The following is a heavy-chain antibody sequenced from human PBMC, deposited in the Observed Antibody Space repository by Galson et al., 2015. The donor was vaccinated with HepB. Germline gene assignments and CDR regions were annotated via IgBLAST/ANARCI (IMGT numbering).Heavy chain of an antibody. V-gene: IGHV5-51*01. D-gene: IGHD5-24*01. CDR3: ARNLTGIDGYNRDAFDI. CDR1: GYSFTSYW. J-gene: IGHJ3*02. Sequence: QSGAEVKKPGESLKISCTGSGYSFTSYWIGWVRQMPGKGLEWMGIIYPGDSDTRYSPSFQGQVTISADKSISTAYLQWSSLKASDTAMYYCARNLTGIDGYNRDAFDIWGQGTIVTVSS. CDR2: IYPGDSDT.